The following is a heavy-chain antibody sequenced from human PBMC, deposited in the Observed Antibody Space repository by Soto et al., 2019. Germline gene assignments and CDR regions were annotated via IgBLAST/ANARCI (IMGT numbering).Heavy chain of an antibody. Sequence: GGSLRLSCAASGFTFSSYAMHWVRQAPGKGLEWVAVISYDGSNKYYADSVKGRFTISRDNSKNTLYLQMNSLRAEDTAVYYCARDRLEAGAVRGVIRGYYFDYWGQGTLVTVSS. J-gene: IGHJ4*02. V-gene: IGHV3-30-3*01. CDR3: ARDRLEAGAVRGVIRGYYFDY. D-gene: IGHD3-10*01. CDR2: ISYDGSNK. CDR1: GFTFSSYA.